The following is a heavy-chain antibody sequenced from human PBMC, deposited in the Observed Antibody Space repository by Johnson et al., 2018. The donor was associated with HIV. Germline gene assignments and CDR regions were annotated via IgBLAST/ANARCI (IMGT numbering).Heavy chain of an antibody. Sequence: QVQLVESGGGVVQPGRSLRLSCAASGFTFSSYAMHWVRQAPGKGLEWVAVISYDGSNKYYADSVKGRFTISRDNSKNTLYLQMNSLRAADTAVSYCARDPSGSYAEVTPDARFDIWGQGTMVTVSS. CDR2: ISYDGSNK. CDR1: GFTFSSYA. CDR3: ARDPSGSYAEVTPDARFDI. J-gene: IGHJ3*02. D-gene: IGHD1-26*01. V-gene: IGHV3-30*14.